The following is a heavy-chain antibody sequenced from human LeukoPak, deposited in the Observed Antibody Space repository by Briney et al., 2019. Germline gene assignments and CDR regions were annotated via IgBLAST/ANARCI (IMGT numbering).Heavy chain of an antibody. CDR2: IYCSGST. D-gene: IGHD6-19*01. CDR1: GGSISSSSYY. J-gene: IGHJ5*02. CDR3: ATTVAVAGPTGFDP. V-gene: IGHV4-39*01. Sequence: SETLSLTCTVSGGSISSSSYYWGWIRQPPGKGLEWIGSIYCSGSTYYNPSLKSRVTISVDTSKNQFSLKLSSVTAADTAVYYCATTVAVAGPTGFDPWGQGTLVTVSS.